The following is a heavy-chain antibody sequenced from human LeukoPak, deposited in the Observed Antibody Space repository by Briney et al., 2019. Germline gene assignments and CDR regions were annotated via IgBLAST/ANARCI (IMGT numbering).Heavy chain of an antibody. J-gene: IGHJ6*02. D-gene: IGHD3-3*01. V-gene: IGHV4-59*01. CDR1: GGSISSYY. CDR2: IYYSGST. Sequence: PSETLSLTCTVSGGSISSYYRSWIRQPPGKGLEWIGYIYYSGSTNYNPSLKSRVTISVDTSKNQFSLKLSSVTAADTAVYYCARGGHYDFWSGPYYYYGMDVWGQGTTVTVSS. CDR3: ARGGHYDFWSGPYYYYGMDV.